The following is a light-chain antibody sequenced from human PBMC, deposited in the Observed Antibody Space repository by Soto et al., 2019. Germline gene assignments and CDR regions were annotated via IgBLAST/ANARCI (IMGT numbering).Light chain of an antibody. CDR2: SAS. CDR1: QSISPY. Sequence: DIQMTQSPSYLSASVGDRISIACRASQSISPYLNWYQQKPGKAPNLLIYSASILESGVPSRFSGSVSGTDFTLTISSLQPEDFATYFCQQSYSRPRTFGQGTKVDIK. CDR3: QQSYSRPRT. V-gene: IGKV1-39*01. J-gene: IGKJ1*01.